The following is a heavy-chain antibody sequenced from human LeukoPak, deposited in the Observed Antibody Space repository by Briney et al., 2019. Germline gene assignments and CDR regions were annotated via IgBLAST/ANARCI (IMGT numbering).Heavy chain of an antibody. J-gene: IGHJ4*02. Sequence: PGGSLRLSYTASGFIFGDYSINWVRQAPGKGLEWVGFIRSKAYGGTAEYAASVKGRFTISRDDSKSIAYLQMNSLKTEDTAVYYCTRVGYSSSWYSVYWGQGTLVTVSS. D-gene: IGHD6-13*01. CDR2: IRSKAYGGTA. CDR3: TRVGYSSSWYSVY. CDR1: GFIFGDYS. V-gene: IGHV3-49*04.